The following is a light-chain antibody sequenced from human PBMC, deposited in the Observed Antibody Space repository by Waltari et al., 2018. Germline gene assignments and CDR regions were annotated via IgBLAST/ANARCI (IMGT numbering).Light chain of an antibody. CDR1: QRISSW. V-gene: IGKV1-5*03. J-gene: IGKJ1*01. CDR3: QQYNYYPAT. CDR2: RAS. Sequence: DIQMTQTPSILSVAVGDRVTITCRASQRISSWLAWYQQKPGKAPKVLISRASSLESGVPSRFSGSGSGTEFSLVISSLQPDDFGTYYCQQYNYYPATFGQGTNVEIK.